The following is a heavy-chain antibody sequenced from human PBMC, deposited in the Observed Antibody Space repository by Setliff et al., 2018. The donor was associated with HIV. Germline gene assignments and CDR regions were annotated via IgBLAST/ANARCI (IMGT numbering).Heavy chain of an antibody. J-gene: IGHJ4*02. V-gene: IGHV3-48*01. CDR2: ISSSSSTI. CDR3: ARDLESGIDY. CDR1: GLTFSTYA. Sequence: PGGSLRLSCAASGLTFSTYAMGWVRQAPGKGLEWVSYISSSSSTIYYADSVKGRFTISRDNAKNSLYLQMNSLRAEDTAVYYCARDLESGIDYWGQGTLVTVSS. D-gene: IGHD3-3*01.